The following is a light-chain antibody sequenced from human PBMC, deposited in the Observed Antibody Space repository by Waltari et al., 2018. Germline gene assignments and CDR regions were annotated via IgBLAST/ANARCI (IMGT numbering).Light chain of an antibody. J-gene: IGLJ3*02. Sequence: QSALTQPASVSGSPGQSITISCTGTSSDVGGYNYVSWYQQHPGKAPKFMIYDVSKRPSGVSNRFSGSKSGNTASLTISGLQAEVEADYYCSSYTSSSTWVFGGGTKLTVL. CDR1: SSDVGGYNY. V-gene: IGLV2-14*01. CDR3: SSYTSSSTWV. CDR2: DVS.